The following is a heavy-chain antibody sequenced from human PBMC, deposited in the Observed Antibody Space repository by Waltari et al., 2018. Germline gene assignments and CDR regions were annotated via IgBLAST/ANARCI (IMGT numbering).Heavy chain of an antibody. Sequence: ELRLVQYGAEVRKPGDSLKFPGMGSEYRLPGYGSGGGRQMPGKGLEWMGIIFPGDSDTRYSPSFQGHVTISADTSNSTAYLQLTNLKASDTAMYYCARHPLVWMASTQNAFDVWGQGTMVTVSS. J-gene: IGHJ3*01. V-gene: IGHV5-51*03. D-gene: IGHD3-16*01. CDR1: EYRLPGYG. CDR3: ARHPLVWMASTQNAFDV. CDR2: IFPGDSDT.